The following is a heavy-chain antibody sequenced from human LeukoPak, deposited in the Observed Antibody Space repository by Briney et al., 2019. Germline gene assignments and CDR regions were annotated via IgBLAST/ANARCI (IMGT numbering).Heavy chain of an antibody. V-gene: IGHV1-18*01. Sequence: ASVKVSCKTSGYTFTNYGISWVRQAPGQGLEWMGWITAYNGDTKYARKFQGRVSLTTDTSTSTAYMELRSLTSDDTALYYCARDGSGTTVAGTGYFDYWGQGTLVTVSS. J-gene: IGHJ4*02. CDR3: ARDGSGTTVAGTGYFDY. CDR2: ITAYNGDT. D-gene: IGHD6-19*01. CDR1: GYTFTNYG.